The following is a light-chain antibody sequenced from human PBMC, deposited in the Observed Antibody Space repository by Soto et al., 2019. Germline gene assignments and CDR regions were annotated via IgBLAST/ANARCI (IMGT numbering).Light chain of an antibody. CDR1: QSVSSTY. J-gene: IGKJ5*01. V-gene: IGKV3-20*01. CDR2: GAS. Sequence: EIVLTQSPGTLSLSPGERATLSCRASQSVSSTYLAWYQQKPGQAPRLLIYGASSRATGIPERFSGSGSGIDFTLTISRLEPEDFAVYFCQQYGGSITFGQGTRLEIE. CDR3: QQYGGSIT.